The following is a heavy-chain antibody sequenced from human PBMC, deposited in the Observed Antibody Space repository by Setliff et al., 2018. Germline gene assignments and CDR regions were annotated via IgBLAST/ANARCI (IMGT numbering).Heavy chain of an antibody. CDR1: GDSISSNSHY. CDR3: VRAGPTVTFFRVLVISWWDP. Sequence: SETLSLTCIVSGDSISSNSHYWGWIRQPPGKGLEWIGTIYYSATTYCNPSLKSRVTISVDTSKNQFSLRLSSVTAADTAVYYCVRAGPTVTFFRVLVISWWDPWGQGSLVTVSS. V-gene: IGHV4-39*01. CDR2: IYYSATT. D-gene: IGHD3-3*01. J-gene: IGHJ5*02.